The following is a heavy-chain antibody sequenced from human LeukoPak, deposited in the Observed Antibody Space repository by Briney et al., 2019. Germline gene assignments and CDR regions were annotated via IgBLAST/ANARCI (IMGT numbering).Heavy chain of an antibody. J-gene: IGHJ4*02. V-gene: IGHV3-53*01. CDR1: GFTVSSNY. D-gene: IGHD7-27*01. CDR3: ASGHWVPFDY. CDR2: IYSGGST. Sequence: GGSLRLSCAASGFTVSSNYMSWVRQAPGKGLEWVSLIYSGGSTNYADSVKGRFTISRDNSKNTVYLQMNRLRAEDSAVYYCASGHWVPFDYWGQGTQVTVSS.